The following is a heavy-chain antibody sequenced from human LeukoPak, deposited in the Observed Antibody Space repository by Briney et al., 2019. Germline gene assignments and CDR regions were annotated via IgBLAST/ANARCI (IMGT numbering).Heavy chain of an antibody. Sequence: SVKVSCKASGGTFISYAISWVRQAPGQGLEWMGGIIPIFGTANYSQKFQGRVTITADESTSTAYMELSSLRAEDTAVYYCVRQMIRFWFDPWGQGTQVTVSS. D-gene: IGHD3-16*01. V-gene: IGHV1-69*01. CDR2: IIPIFGTA. CDR3: VRQMIRFWFDP. CDR1: GGTFISYA. J-gene: IGHJ5*02.